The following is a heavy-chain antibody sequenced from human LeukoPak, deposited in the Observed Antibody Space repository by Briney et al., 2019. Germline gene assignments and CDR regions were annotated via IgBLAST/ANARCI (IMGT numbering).Heavy chain of an antibody. CDR1: GFTFSSHG. CDR3: ARDLGWLHYAD. V-gene: IGHV3-23*01. Sequence: GGSLRLSCAASGFTFSSHGMNWVRQAPGKGLEWVSGIGGSGGFITYYADSVKGRFTVSRDNSKNTLYLQMNSPRADDTAIYYCARDLGWLHYADWGQGTLVTVSS. CDR2: IGGSGGFIT. D-gene: IGHD5-12*01. J-gene: IGHJ4*02.